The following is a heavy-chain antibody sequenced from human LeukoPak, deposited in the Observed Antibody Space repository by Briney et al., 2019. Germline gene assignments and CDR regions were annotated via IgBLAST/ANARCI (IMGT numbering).Heavy chain of an antibody. V-gene: IGHV3-30*12. CDR2: ISYDGSNK. Sequence: GGSLRLSCAASGFTFSSYGMHWVRQAPGKGLEWVAVISYDGSNKYYADSVKGRFTISRDNAKNSLYLQMNSLRAEDTAVYYCARVGAQLSRDYYYYYMDVWGKGTTVTVSS. CDR3: ARVGAQLSRDYYYYYMDV. D-gene: IGHD5-18*01. CDR1: GFTFSSYG. J-gene: IGHJ6*03.